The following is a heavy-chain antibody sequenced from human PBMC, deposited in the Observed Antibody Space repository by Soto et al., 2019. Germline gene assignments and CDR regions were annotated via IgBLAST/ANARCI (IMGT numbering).Heavy chain of an antibody. CDR3: XXXXXXXXXPGINYFDY. CDR1: GFNFSAYA. D-gene: IGHD2-21*01. V-gene: IGHV3-30*04. Sequence: QVQLVESGGGVVQPGGSLRLSCASSGFNFSAYAMHWVRQTPDKGLERVTFVSRDGSNDYYADSVRARFTISRDNSKSTLYLXXXXXXXXXXXXXXXXXXXXXXXXPGINYFDYWGQGTLVTVSS. J-gene: IGHJ4*02. CDR2: VSRDGSND.